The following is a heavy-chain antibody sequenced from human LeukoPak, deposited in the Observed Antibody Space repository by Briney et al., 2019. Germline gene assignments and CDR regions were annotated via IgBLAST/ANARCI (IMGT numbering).Heavy chain of an antibody. D-gene: IGHD2-2*01. CDR2: VDPEDGET. CDR1: GYTFTDYY. V-gene: IGHV1-69-2*01. CDR3: ALGDMVVVPAAMGEFDP. Sequence: ASVKISCKASGYTFTDYYMHWVQQAPGKGLEWMGRVDPEDGETIYAEKFQGRVTITADTSTDTAYMELSSLRSEDTAVYYCALGDMVVVPAAMGEFDPWDQGTLVTVSS. J-gene: IGHJ5*02.